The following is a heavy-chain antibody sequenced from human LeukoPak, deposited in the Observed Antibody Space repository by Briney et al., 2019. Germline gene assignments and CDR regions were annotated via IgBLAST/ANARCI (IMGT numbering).Heavy chain of an antibody. V-gene: IGHV4-34*01. CDR1: GGSFSGYY. Sequence: PSETLSLTCAAYGGSFSGYYWSWIRQPPGKGLEWIGEINHSGSTNYNPSLKSRVTISVDTSKNQFSLKLSSVTAADTAVYYCARGSDYDYVWGSYRPKKTIDYWGQGTLVTVSS. D-gene: IGHD3-16*02. CDR3: ARGSDYDYVWGSYRPKKTIDY. J-gene: IGHJ4*02. CDR2: INHSGST.